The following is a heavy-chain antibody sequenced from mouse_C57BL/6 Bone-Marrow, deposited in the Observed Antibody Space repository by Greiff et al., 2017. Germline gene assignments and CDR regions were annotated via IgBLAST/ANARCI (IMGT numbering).Heavy chain of an antibody. Sequence: VQLQQPGAELVKPGASVKMSCKASGYTFTSYWITWVKQRPGQGLEWIGDLYPGSGSTNYNEKFKSKATLTVDTSSSTAYMQLSSLASEDSAVYYCARYTVGDFDYWGQGTTLTVSS. CDR3: ARYTVGDFDY. J-gene: IGHJ2*01. CDR1: GYTFTSYW. D-gene: IGHD1-1*01. CDR2: LYPGSGST. V-gene: IGHV1-55*01.